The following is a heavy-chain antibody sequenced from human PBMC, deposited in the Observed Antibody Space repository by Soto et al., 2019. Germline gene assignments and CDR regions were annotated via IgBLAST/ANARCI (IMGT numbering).Heavy chain of an antibody. D-gene: IGHD3-22*01. J-gene: IGHJ4*02. CDR2: ISYGGGTT. CDR1: EFTFSNYA. Sequence: EVQLLESGGGLVQPGGSLRLSCAASEFTFSNYAMSWVRQAPGKGLEWVSAISYGGGTTYYADSVKGRFTISRDNSKNTLYLQRNSLRAEDTAVYYCAKNPGYYYDSTGYHFDYWGQGTLGTVSS. CDR3: AKNPGYYYDSTGYHFDY. V-gene: IGHV3-23*01.